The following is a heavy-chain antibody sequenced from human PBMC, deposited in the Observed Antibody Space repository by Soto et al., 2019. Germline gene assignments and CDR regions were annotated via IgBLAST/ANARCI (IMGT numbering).Heavy chain of an antibody. CDR1: GFTFSNVW. J-gene: IGHJ4*02. CDR3: TAGYCSGGSCYSVVY. Sequence: VQLVESGGGLVKPGGSLSLSCAASGFTFSNVWMSWVRQAPGKGLEWVGRIKRRADGGTTDYATPVRGRFTVSRDDSNNTLYLQMNSLKTEDTAVYYCTAGYCSGGSCYSVVYWGQGTLVTVSS. D-gene: IGHD2-15*01. CDR2: IKRRADGGTT. V-gene: IGHV3-15*01.